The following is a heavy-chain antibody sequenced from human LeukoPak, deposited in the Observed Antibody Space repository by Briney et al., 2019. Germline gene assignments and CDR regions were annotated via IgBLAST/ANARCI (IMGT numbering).Heavy chain of an antibody. Sequence: PSETLSLTCTVSGGSISSYYWSWIRQPPGKGLEWIGYIYGSGYTNYNPSLKSRVTTSIDTSKNHFFLKLTSVTAADTATYYCARETSLAGFASGLGFNYWGQGILVTVSS. V-gene: IGHV4-59*01. D-gene: IGHD6-19*01. CDR1: GGSISSYY. CDR3: ARETSLAGFASGLGFNY. J-gene: IGHJ4*02. CDR2: IYGSGYT.